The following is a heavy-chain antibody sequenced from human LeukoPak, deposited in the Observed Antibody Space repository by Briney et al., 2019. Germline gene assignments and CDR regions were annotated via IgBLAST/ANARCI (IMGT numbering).Heavy chain of an antibody. CDR2: IYYSGST. J-gene: IGHJ6*02. D-gene: IGHD3-10*01. CDR3: ARDRRYYYGSGSYDLGMDV. V-gene: IGHV4-30-4*01. CDR1: GGSISSGDYY. Sequence: PSETLSLTCTVSGGSISSGDYYWSWIRQPPGKGLEWIGCIYYSGSTFYNPSLKSRVTISVDTSKNQFSLKLSSVTAADTAVYYCARDRRYYYGSGSYDLGMDVWGQGTTVTVSS.